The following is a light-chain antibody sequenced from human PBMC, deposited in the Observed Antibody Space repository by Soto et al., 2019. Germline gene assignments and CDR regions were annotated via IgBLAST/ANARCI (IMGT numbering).Light chain of an antibody. CDR2: EVS. V-gene: IGLV2-14*01. J-gene: IGLJ1*01. Sequence: QSALTQPASVSGSPGQSITISCTGTSSDVGAYNYVSWYQQHPGQAPKLMIFEVSDRPSGVSNRFSGSKSGNTASLTISGLQPEDEADYYCGSYSGRYTFVFGTGTKLTVL. CDR1: SSDVGAYNY. CDR3: GSYSGRYTFV.